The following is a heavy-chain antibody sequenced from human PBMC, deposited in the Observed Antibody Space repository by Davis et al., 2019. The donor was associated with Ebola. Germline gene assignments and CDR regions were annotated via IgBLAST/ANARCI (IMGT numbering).Heavy chain of an antibody. CDR1: GGSISSYY. CDR2: IYYSGST. V-gene: IGHV4-59*01. D-gene: IGHD2-8*02. CDR3: ARVRVDYYYGMDV. Sequence: MPSETLSLTCTVSGGSISSYYWSWIRQPPGKGLEWIGYIYYSGSTNYNPSLKSRVTISVDTSKNQFSLKLSSVTAADTAVYYCARVRVDYYYGMDVWGQGTTVTVPS. J-gene: IGHJ6*02.